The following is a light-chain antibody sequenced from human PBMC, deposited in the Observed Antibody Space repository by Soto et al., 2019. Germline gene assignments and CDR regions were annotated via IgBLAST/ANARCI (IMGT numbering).Light chain of an antibody. CDR1: QSVSSN. CDR2: GAS. J-gene: IGKJ1*01. V-gene: IGKV3-15*01. CDR3: QQYNNWPPGT. Sequence: EIVMTQSRATLSVSPGEKATLSCGASQSVSSNLAWYQQKPGQAPRLLIYGASTRATGFPARFSGSGSGTEFTLTISSLQSEDFAVYYCQQYNNWPPGTFGQGTKVEIK.